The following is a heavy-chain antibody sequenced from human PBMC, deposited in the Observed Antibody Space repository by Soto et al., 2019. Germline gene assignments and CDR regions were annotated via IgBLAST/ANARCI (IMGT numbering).Heavy chain of an antibody. CDR3: ARDVRHYDFWSGYLNWFDP. CDR2: ISAYNGNT. V-gene: IGHV1-18*01. Sequence: ASVKVSCKASGYTFTSYGISWVRQAPGQGLEWMGWISAYNGNTNYAQKLQGRVTMTTDTSTSTAYMELRSLRSDDTAVYYCARDVRHYDFWSGYLNWFDPWGQGTLVTVS. D-gene: IGHD3-3*01. CDR1: GYTFTSYG. J-gene: IGHJ5*02.